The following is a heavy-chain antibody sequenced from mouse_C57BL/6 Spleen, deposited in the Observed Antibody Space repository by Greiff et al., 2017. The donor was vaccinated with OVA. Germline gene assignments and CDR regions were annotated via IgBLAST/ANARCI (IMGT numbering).Heavy chain of an antibody. V-gene: IGHV1-61*01. CDR1: GYTFPSYW. J-gene: IGHJ2*01. CDR2: IYPSDSET. CDR3: ARRILRYFDY. Sequence: QVQLQQPGAELVRPGSSVKLSCKASGYTFPSYWMDWVKQRPGQGLEWIGNIYPSDSETHYNQKFKDKATLTVDKSSSTAYMQLSSLTSEDSAVYYCARRILRYFDYWGQGTTLTVSS. D-gene: IGHD1-1*01.